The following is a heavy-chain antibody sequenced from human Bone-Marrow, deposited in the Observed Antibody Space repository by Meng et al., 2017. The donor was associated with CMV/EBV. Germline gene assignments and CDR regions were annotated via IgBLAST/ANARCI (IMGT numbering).Heavy chain of an antibody. CDR2: ISYDGSNK. CDR3: ARGYYDFWSGYPYYYYGM. D-gene: IGHD3-3*01. V-gene: IGHV3-30*04. Sequence: GESLKISCAAAGFGFSKFEMNWLRQAPGKGLEWVAVISYDGSNKYYADSVKGRFTISRDNSKNTLYLQMNSLRAEDTAVYYCARGYYDFWSGYPYYYYGM. CDR1: GFGFSKFE. J-gene: IGHJ6*01.